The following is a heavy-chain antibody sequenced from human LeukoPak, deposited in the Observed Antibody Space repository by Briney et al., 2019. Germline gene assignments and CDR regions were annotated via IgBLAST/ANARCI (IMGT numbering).Heavy chain of an antibody. CDR2: INPGGGST. Sequence: ASVKVSCKASGYTFTSYYMHWVRQAPGQGLEWMGIINPGGGSTSYAQKFQGRVTMTRDTSTSTVYMELSSLRSEDTAVYYCAREAIMITFGGVIVPIHPPDYWGQGTLVTVSS. J-gene: IGHJ4*02. CDR1: GYTFTSYY. CDR3: AREAIMITFGGVIVPIHPPDY. D-gene: IGHD3-16*02. V-gene: IGHV1-46*01.